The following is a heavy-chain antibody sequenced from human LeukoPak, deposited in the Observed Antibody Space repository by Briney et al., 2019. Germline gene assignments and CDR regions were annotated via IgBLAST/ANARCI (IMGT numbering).Heavy chain of an antibody. J-gene: IGHJ4*02. CDR3: ARGPGPTYCGGDCYD. Sequence: SETLSLTCAVYGGSFSSYYWSWIRQPPGKGLEWIGEINHSGSTNYNPSLKSRVTISVDTSKNQFSLKLSSVTAADTAVYYCARGPGPTYCGGDCYDWGQGTLVTVSS. CDR2: INHSGST. V-gene: IGHV4-34*01. CDR1: GGSFSSYY. D-gene: IGHD2-21*02.